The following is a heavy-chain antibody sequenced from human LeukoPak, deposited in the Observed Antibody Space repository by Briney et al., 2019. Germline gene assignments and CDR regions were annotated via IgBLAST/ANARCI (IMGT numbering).Heavy chain of an antibody. D-gene: IGHD6-19*01. J-gene: IGHJ4*02. CDR2: ISWNSGSI. CDR3: ARAPYSSRSGYFDY. CDR1: GSTFDDYA. Sequence: PGGSLRLSCAASGSTFDDYAMHWVRQAPGKGLEWVSGISWNSGSIGYADSVKGRFTISRDNAKNSLYLQMNSLRAEDTALYYCARAPYSSRSGYFDYWGQRTLVTVSS. V-gene: IGHV3-9*01.